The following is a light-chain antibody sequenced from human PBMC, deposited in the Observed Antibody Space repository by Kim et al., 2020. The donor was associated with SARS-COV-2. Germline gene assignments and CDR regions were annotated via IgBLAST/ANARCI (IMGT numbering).Light chain of an antibody. V-gene: IGKV2-30*01. CDR2: MVS. CDR3: IHATHWPFT. J-gene: IGKJ3*01. Sequence: DVVLTQSPLSLPVTLGQPASISCRSSQSLVYSDGNTYLNWFHQRPGQSPRRLIYMVSNRDSGVPDRFSGSGSGASFTLRISRVEAEDVGVYYCIHATHWPFTFGPGTKVDIK. CDR1: QSLVYSDGNTY.